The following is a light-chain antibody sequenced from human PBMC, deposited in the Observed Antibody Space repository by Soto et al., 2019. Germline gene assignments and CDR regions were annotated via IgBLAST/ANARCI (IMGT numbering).Light chain of an antibody. Sequence: EIVLTQSPGTLSLSPGERATLSCRASRSVSVAYLAWYQQKPGQAPKLLIYGASNRATGVPDRFSVSWSGTDFTLTIIRLEPEDSAVYYCQQFGSSPYTFGQGTKLEIK. CDR1: RSVSVAY. CDR2: GAS. J-gene: IGKJ2*01. V-gene: IGKV3-20*01. CDR3: QQFGSSPYT.